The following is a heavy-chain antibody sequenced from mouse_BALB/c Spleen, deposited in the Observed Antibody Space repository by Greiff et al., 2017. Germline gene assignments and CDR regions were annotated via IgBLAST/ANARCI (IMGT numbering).Heavy chain of an antibody. V-gene: IGHV5-17*02. Sequence: EVQVVESGGGLVQPGGSRKLSCAASGFTFSSFGMHWVRQAPEKGLEWVAYISSGSSTIYYADTVKGRFTISRDNAKNTLYLQMSSLKSEDTAMYYCAREGTGTGTYYYFDYWGQGTTLTVSS. CDR1: GFTFSSFG. J-gene: IGHJ2*01. CDR2: ISSGSSTI. D-gene: IGHD4-1*01. CDR3: AREGTGTGTYYYFDY.